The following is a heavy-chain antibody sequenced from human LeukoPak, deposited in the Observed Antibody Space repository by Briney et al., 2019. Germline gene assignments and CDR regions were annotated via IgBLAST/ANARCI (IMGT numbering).Heavy chain of an antibody. CDR2: IRYDGSNK. J-gene: IGHJ4*02. D-gene: IGHD1-26*01. Sequence: GGSLRLSCAASGFTFSSYGMHLVRQAPGKGLEWVAFIRYDGSNKYYADSVKGRFTISRDNSKNTLYLQMNSLRAEDTAVYYCAKVLLPDSGRHGDYWGQGTLVTVSS. V-gene: IGHV3-30*02. CDR1: GFTFSSYG. CDR3: AKVLLPDSGRHGDY.